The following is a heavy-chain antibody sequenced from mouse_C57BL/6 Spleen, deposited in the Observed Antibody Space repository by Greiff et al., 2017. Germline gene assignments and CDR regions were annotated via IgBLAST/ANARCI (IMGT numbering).Heavy chain of an antibody. Sequence: EVQVVESGGGLVQPGGSLSLSCAASGFTFTDYYMSWVRPPPGKALEWVGFIRNKANGYTTEYSASVKGRFTISRDNSQSSLYLQMNALSAEDMATDYCASPMVTPTHWYFDVWGTGTTVTVSS. J-gene: IGHJ1*03. V-gene: IGHV7-3*01. CDR1: GFTFTDYY. CDR2: IRNKANGYTT. D-gene: IGHD2-13*01. CDR3: ASPMVTPTHWYFDV.